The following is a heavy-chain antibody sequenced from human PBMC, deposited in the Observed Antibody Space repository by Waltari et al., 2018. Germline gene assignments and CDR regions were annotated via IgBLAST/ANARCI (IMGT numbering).Heavy chain of an antibody. CDR2: ISGDGGST. V-gene: IGHV3-74*01. J-gene: IGHJ4*02. D-gene: IGHD5-12*01. CDR1: GFDFTQPY. Sequence: EVQLEESGGGLVQPGWSRRLSCEASGFDFTQPYMHWVRQGPGKGLGWVSRISGDGGSTSYADSVKGRFTISRDNSKNTLYLQMNSFRAEDTGIYYCAREGGGFDYTPDYWGQGTLVTVSS. CDR3: AREGGGFDYTPDY.